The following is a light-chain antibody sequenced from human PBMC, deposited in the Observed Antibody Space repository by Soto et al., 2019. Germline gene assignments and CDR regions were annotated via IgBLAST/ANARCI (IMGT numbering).Light chain of an antibody. Sequence: EIVLTQSPGTLSLSPGERATLSCRATQSVGNNYLAWFQHKPGPAPRLLIYDASSRATGIPDRFSASGSGTHFTLTISRLEPEDFAVYYCQQSASSPLTCGGGTKVEIK. J-gene: IGKJ4*01. CDR2: DAS. CDR3: QQSASSPLT. V-gene: IGKV3-20*01. CDR1: QSVGNNY.